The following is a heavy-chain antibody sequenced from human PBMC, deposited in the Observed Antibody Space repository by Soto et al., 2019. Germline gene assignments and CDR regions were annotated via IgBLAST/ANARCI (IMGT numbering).Heavy chain of an antibody. J-gene: IGHJ6*02. Sequence: ASVKVSCKASGYTFTGYYMHWVRQAPGQGLEWMGWINPNSGGTNYAQKFQGWVTMTRDTSISTAYMELSRLRSDDTAVYYCARELQSLVNYGMDVWGQGTTVTVSS. D-gene: IGHD4-4*01. CDR2: INPNSGGT. V-gene: IGHV1-2*04. CDR3: ARELQSLVNYGMDV. CDR1: GYTFTGYY.